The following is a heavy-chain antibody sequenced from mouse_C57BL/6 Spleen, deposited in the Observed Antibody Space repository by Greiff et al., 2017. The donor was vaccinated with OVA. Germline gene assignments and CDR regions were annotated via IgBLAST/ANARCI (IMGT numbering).Heavy chain of an antibody. J-gene: IGHJ4*01. CDR3: ARRGTTVVVPYAMDY. V-gene: IGHV5-17*01. D-gene: IGHD1-1*01. CDR1: GFTFSDYG. Sequence: EVHLVESGGGLVKPGGSLKLSCAASGFTFSDYGMHWVRQAPEKGLEWVAYISSGSSTIYYADTVKGRFTISRDNAKNTLFLQMTSVSSADTAMYYCARRGTTVVVPYAMDYWGQGTSVTVSS. CDR2: ISSGSSTI.